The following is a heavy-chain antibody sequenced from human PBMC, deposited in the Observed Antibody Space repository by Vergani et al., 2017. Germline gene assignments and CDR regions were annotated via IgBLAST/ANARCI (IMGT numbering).Heavy chain of an antibody. CDR1: GFTFSSCS. J-gene: IGHJ4*02. V-gene: IGHV3-48*01. CDR3: ARDSILRYFDWFNFDY. Sequence: EVQLVESGGGLVQPGGSLRLSCAASGFTFSSCSMNWVRQAPGKGLEWVSYISSSSSTIYYADSVKGRFTISRDNAKNSLYLQMNSLRAEDTAVYYCARDSILRYFDWFNFDYWGQGTLVTVSS. D-gene: IGHD3-9*01. CDR2: ISSSSSTI.